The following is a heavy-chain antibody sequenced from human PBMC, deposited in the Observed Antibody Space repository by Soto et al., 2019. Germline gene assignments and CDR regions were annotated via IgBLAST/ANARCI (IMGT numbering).Heavy chain of an antibody. J-gene: IGHJ6*02. CDR3: ARGTIVVVPAAIPGSDYYYGTDV. D-gene: IGHD2-2*02. Sequence: QVQLVQSGAEVKKPGSSVKVSCKASGGTFSSYAISWVRQAPGQGLEWMGGIIPIFGTANYAQKFQGRVTITADESTSTAYMELSSLRSEDTAVYYCARGTIVVVPAAIPGSDYYYGTDVWGQGTTVTVSS. CDR2: IIPIFGTA. V-gene: IGHV1-69*01. CDR1: GGTFSSYA.